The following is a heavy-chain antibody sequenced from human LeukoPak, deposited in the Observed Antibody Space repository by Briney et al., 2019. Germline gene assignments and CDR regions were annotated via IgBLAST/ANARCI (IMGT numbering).Heavy chain of an antibody. Sequence: SETLSLTCTVSGGSISSYYWSWIRQPPGKGLEWIGYIYYSRSTNYNPSLKSRVTISVDTSKNQFSLKLSPVTAADTAVYYCARQFGYQGTFDIWGQGTMVTVSP. D-gene: IGHD2-2*01. CDR2: IYYSRST. CDR1: GGSISSYY. J-gene: IGHJ3*02. V-gene: IGHV4-59*08. CDR3: ARQFGYQGTFDI.